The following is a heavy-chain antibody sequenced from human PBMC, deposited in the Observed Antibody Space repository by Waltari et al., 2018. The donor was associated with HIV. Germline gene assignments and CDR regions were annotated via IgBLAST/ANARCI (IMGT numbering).Heavy chain of an antibody. D-gene: IGHD1-26*01. Sequence: QVQLVESGGGVVQPGKSLRLSCAASGFTFSSYAMHWVRQAPGKGLEWVAVISYYGSNKDSAYSVKGLFTISRDNSKNTLYLQMNSLRFDDTAIYFCARSGSTTWANFDFWGQGTLVSVSS. CDR3: ARSGSTTWANFDF. CDR1: GFTFSSYA. V-gene: IGHV3-30-3*01. J-gene: IGHJ4*02. CDR2: ISYYGSNK.